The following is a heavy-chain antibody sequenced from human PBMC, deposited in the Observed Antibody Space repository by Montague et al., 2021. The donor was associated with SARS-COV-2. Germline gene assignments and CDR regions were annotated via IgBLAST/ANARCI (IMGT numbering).Heavy chain of an antibody. V-gene: IGHV4-34*01. CDR1: GGSFSGYN. D-gene: IGHD4/OR15-4a*01. CDR2: INDSGGT. Sequence: SETLSLTCAVYGGSFSGYNWGWVRQSPGKGLEWIGQINDSGGTKYNPSFKSRVTISLDTSKNQFSLKLSSVTAADTAVYYCARGVPGYWGQGTLVTVSS. CDR3: ARGVPGY. J-gene: IGHJ4*02.